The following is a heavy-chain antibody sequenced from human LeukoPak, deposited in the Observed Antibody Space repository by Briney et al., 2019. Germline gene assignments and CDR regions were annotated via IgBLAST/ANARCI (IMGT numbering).Heavy chain of an antibody. J-gene: IGHJ4*02. CDR1: GGSISSYH. CDR3: ARLESGVLGDPYYYDSTGYYYRGYFDS. Sequence: SETLSLTCTVSGGSISSYHWSWIRQSPGKGLEWIGYIYDSGSSKYNPSLKCRVTMSPDMSKNQFSLKLSSVTAADTAVYYCARLESGVLGDPYYYDSTGYYYRGYFDSWGQGTLVTVSS. CDR2: IYDSGSS. D-gene: IGHD3-22*01. V-gene: IGHV4-59*08.